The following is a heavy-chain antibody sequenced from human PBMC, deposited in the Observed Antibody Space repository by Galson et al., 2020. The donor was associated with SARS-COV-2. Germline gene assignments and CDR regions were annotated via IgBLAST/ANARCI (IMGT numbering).Heavy chain of an antibody. Sequence: GGSRLSCVASGFTFSNYAMHWVRQAPGKGLEWVAVIWYDGSREFYIESVQGRFSISRDNSKNTLYLQLNSLRAEDTAVYYCARDAYYYDRTGYYYVGTFDIWGQGTMVTVSS. CDR3: ARDAYYYDRTGYYYVGTFDI. D-gene: IGHD3-22*01. CDR1: GFTFSNYA. CDR2: IWYDGSRE. J-gene: IGHJ3*02. V-gene: IGHV3-33*01.